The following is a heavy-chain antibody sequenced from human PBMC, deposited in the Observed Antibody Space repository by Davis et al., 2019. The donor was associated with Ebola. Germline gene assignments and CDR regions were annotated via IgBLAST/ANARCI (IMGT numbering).Heavy chain of an antibody. V-gene: IGHV4-4*02. CDR3: ARRDYGDYVGWFDP. J-gene: IGHJ5*02. CDR2: IYHSGST. Sequence: PSETLSLTCAVSGGSISSSNWWSWVRQPPGKGLEWIGEIYHSGSTNYNPSLKSRVTISVDKSKNQFSLKLSSVTAADTAVYYCARRDYGDYVGWFDPWGQGTLVTVSS. D-gene: IGHD4-17*01. CDR1: GGSISSSNW.